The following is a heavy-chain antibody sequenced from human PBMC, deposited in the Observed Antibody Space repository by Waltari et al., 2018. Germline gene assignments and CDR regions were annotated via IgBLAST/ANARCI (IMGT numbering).Heavy chain of an antibody. D-gene: IGHD4-17*01. Sequence: EVQLLESGGGLVQPGGSLRLSCAASGFTFTSYAMSWVRQAPGKGLEWVSAISGSGGRTYYADSVKGRFTISRDNSKNTLYLQMNSLRAEDTAVYYCAKDYGEGNYFDYWGQGTLVTVSS. V-gene: IGHV3-23*01. J-gene: IGHJ4*02. CDR2: ISGSGGRT. CDR1: GFTFTSYA. CDR3: AKDYGEGNYFDY.